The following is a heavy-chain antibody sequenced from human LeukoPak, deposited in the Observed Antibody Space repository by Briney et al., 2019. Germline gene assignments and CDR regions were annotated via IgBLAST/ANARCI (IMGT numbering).Heavy chain of an antibody. J-gene: IGHJ4*02. CDR2: INHSGST. D-gene: IGHD2-15*01. V-gene: IGHV4-34*01. CDR3: ARAPSRVGLDY. Sequence: PSETLSLTCAVYGGSFSGYYWSWIRQPPGKGLEWIGEINHSGSTNYNPSLKSRVTTPADPSTTQFSLKLSSVTAADTAVYYCARAPSRVGLDYWGQGTLVTVSS. CDR1: GGSFSGYY.